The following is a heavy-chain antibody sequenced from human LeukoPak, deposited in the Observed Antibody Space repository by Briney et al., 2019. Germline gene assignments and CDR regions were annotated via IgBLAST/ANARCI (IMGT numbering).Heavy chain of an antibody. Sequence: GGSLRLSCAAPGFTFSSYAMSWVRQAPGKGLEWVSAISGSGGSTYYADSVKGRFTISRDNAKNSLYLQMNSLRAEDTAVYYCARDPHDSSSWYLSAYFDYWGQGTLVTVSS. CDR2: ISGSGGST. J-gene: IGHJ4*02. CDR3: ARDPHDSSSWYLSAYFDY. D-gene: IGHD6-13*01. CDR1: GFTFSSYA. V-gene: IGHV3-23*01.